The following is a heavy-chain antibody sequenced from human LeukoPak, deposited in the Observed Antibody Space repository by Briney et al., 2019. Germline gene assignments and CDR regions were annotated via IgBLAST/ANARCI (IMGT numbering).Heavy chain of an antibody. CDR2: ISSSSATI. V-gene: IGHV3-48*02. D-gene: IGHD6-13*01. CDR3: ARDVAVGGTSWFDY. Sequence: GGSLRLSCAASGLTFSTYSMNWVRQAPGKGLEWVSYISSSSATIYYADSVKGRFTISRDNAKNSLFLQMNSLRDEDTAVYYCARDVAVGGTSWFDYWGQGTLVTVSS. J-gene: IGHJ4*02. CDR1: GLTFSTYS.